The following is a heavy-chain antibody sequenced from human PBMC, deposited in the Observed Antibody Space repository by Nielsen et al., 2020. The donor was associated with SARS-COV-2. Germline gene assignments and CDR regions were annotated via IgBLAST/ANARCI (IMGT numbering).Heavy chain of an antibody. D-gene: IGHD2-2*01. CDR2: IYYSGSV. V-gene: IGHV4-39*02. CDR1: GGSLSSRNYY. Sequence: SETLSLTCTVSGGSLSSRNYYWGRIRQPTGKGLEWVGTIYYSGSVSYNPSLRSRVTISVDTSKKHFSLKLTSVTAADTAVYFCARGDIAVVPAAMFRGDDAFDIWGQGTMVRVSS. CDR3: ARGDIAVVPAAMFRGDDAFDI. J-gene: IGHJ3*02.